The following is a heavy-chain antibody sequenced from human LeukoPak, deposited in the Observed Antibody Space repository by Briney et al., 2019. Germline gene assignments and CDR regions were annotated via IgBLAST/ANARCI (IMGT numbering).Heavy chain of an antibody. CDR1: GGSFSGYY. CDR3: ARGQMTAVPLLDY. D-gene: IGHD4-11*01. J-gene: IGHJ4*02. Sequence: SETLSLTCAVYGGSFSGYYWSWIRQPPGMGLEWFGKINHTGSTNYNSSLKSRVTTSVDTCKKQFSLKMRSVTAANTAVYYCARGQMTAVPLLDYWGQGALVTVSS. V-gene: IGHV4-34*09. CDR2: INHTGST.